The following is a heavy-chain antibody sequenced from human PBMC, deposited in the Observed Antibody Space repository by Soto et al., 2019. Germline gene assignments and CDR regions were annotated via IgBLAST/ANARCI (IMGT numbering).Heavy chain of an antibody. V-gene: IGHV4-31*03. D-gene: IGHD6-19*01. CDR1: GGSISSGGYY. CDR2: VYYTGST. J-gene: IGHJ1*01. CDR3: AREYSSGWYGYFQH. Sequence: QVQLQESGPGLVKPSQTLSLTCTVSGGSISSGGYYWSWIRQYPGLGLEWIGAVYYTGSTYYKRPLKSRVTMSVDTSKNQFSLMLNSVTAADTAVYYCAREYSSGWYGYFQHWGQDTLVTVSS.